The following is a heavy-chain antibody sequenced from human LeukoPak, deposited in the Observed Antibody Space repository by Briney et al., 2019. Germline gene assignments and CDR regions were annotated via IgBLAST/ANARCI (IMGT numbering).Heavy chain of an antibody. V-gene: IGHV4-31*03. CDR1: GGSISSGGYY. CDR3: ARVAKADWFDP. D-gene: IGHD2-15*01. CDR2: IYYSGST. Sequence: SETLSLTCTVSGGSISSGGYYWSWLRQHPGKGLEWIGYIYYSGSTYYNPSLKSRVTISVDTSKNQFSLKLSSVTAADTAVYYCARVAKADWFDPWGQGTLVTVSS. J-gene: IGHJ5*02.